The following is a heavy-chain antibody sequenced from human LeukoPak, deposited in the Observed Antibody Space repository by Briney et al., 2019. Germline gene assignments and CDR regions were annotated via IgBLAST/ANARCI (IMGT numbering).Heavy chain of an antibody. CDR1: GFTFSSYS. Sequence: PGGSLRLSCIASGFTFSSYSMNWVRQAPGKGLEWVANINQDGSEKYYVDSVKGRFTISRDNAKNSLHLQMNSLRAEDTAVYYCARRDGYNTFYFEYWGQGTLVTVSS. V-gene: IGHV3-7*01. D-gene: IGHD5-24*01. J-gene: IGHJ4*02. CDR3: ARRDGYNTFYFEY. CDR2: INQDGSEK.